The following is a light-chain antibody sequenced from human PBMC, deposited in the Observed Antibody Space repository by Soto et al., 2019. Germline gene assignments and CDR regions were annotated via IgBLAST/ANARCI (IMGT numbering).Light chain of an antibody. CDR2: DTS. CDR3: HQRNK. J-gene: IGKJ5*01. CDR1: QFLSSY. Sequence: EVVLTQSPATLSLAPGERATLSCRASQFLSSYLAWYQQKPGQPPRLLIYDTSNRATGIPAGFSGSRSGTDFTLTISSLEPEDFGVYFCHQRNKFGQGTRLEIK. V-gene: IGKV3-11*01.